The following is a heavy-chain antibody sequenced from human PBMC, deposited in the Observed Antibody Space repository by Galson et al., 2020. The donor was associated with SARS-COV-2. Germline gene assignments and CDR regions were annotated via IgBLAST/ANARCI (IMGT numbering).Heavy chain of an antibody. V-gene: IGHV3-66*01. J-gene: IGHJ4*02. Sequence: GESLKTSCEASGITVSYNYMSWVRQAPGKGLEWDSVLYNDGRPYYEDSVKGRFTISRDNSKNTLSLQMNSLRAEDTAVYYCVRDRGYYGSATYFYNDYWGQGTLVTVSS. CDR1: GITVSYNY. CDR3: VRDRGYYGSATYFYNDY. D-gene: IGHD3-10*01. CDR2: LYNDGRP.